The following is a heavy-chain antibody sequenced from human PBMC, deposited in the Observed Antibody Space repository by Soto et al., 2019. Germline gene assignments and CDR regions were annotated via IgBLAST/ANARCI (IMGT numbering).Heavy chain of an antibody. CDR2: INPSGGST. CDR1: GYTFTSYY. D-gene: IGHD3-3*01. CDR3: ARAFPPRDYDFWSGYYSNFDY. J-gene: IGHJ4*02. V-gene: IGHV1-46*01. Sequence: ASVKVSCKASGYTFTSYYMHWVRQAPGQGLEWMGIINPSGGSTSYAQKFQGRVTMTRDTSTSTVYMELSSLRSEGTAVYYCARAFPPRDYDFWSGYYSNFDYWGQGTLVTVSS.